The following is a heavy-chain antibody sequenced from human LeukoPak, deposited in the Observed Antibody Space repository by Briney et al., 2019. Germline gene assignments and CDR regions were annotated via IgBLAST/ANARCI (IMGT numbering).Heavy chain of an antibody. Sequence: GASVKVSCKASGGTFSSYAISWVRQAPGQGLEWMGGIIPIFGTANYAQKFQGRVTITADESTSTGYMELSSLRSEDTAVYYCAREGIAAAGTRGREPGNWFDPWGQGTLVTVSS. CDR2: IIPIFGTA. J-gene: IGHJ5*02. CDR3: AREGIAAAGTRGREPGNWFDP. D-gene: IGHD6-13*01. CDR1: GGTFSSYA. V-gene: IGHV1-69*13.